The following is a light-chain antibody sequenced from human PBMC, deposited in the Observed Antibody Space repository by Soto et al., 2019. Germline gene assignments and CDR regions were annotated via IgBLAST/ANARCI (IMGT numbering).Light chain of an antibody. CDR1: QSVGSN. J-gene: IGKJ2*01. CDR3: QQYNNWPPYT. V-gene: IGKV3D-15*01. Sequence: EIVMTQSPATLSVSPGERATVSCRASQSVGSNLAWYQQKPGQAPRLLIYGASTRASGIPARFTGSGSGTEFTLTISSLQSEDFAHYYCQQYNNWPPYTFGQGTNLDIK. CDR2: GAS.